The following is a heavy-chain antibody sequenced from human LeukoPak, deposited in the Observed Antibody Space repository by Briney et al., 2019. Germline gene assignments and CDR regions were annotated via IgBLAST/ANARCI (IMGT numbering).Heavy chain of an antibody. CDR2: ISYDGSNK. J-gene: IGHJ5*02. CDR3: ARSVWYCSSTSCFDDSNWFDP. V-gene: IGHV3-30-3*01. CDR1: GFTFSSYA. Sequence: GGSLRLSCAASGFTFSSYAMPWVRQAPGKGLEWVAVISYDGSNKYYADSVKGRFTISRDNSKNTLYLQMNSLRAEDTAVYYCARSVWYCSSTSCFDDSNWFDPWGQGTLVTVSS. D-gene: IGHD2-2*01.